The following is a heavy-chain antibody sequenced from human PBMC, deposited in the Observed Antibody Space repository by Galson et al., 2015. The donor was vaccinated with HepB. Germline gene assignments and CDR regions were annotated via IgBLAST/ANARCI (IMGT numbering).Heavy chain of an antibody. CDR1: GYTFTSYA. Sequence: SVKVSCKASGYTFTSYAMHWVRQAPGQRLEWMGWINAGNGNTKYSQKFQGRVTITRDTSASTAYMELSSLRSEDTAVYYCARDSANYYGSGSHLDYWGQGTLVTVSS. V-gene: IGHV1-3*01. CDR2: INAGNGNT. CDR3: ARDSANYYGSGSHLDY. J-gene: IGHJ4*02. D-gene: IGHD3-10*01.